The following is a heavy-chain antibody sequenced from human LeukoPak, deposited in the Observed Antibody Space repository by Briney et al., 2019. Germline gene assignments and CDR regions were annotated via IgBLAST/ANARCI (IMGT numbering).Heavy chain of an antibody. CDR3: ASLNKNSSSWYEANWFDP. CDR1: GYTFTGYY. CDR2: INPNSGGT. J-gene: IGHJ5*02. V-gene: IGHV1-2*02. D-gene: IGHD6-13*01. Sequence: ASVKVSCKASGYTFTGYYMHWVRQAPGQGLEWMGWINPNSGGTNYAQKFQGRVTMTRDTSISTAYMELSRLRSDDTAVYYCASLNKNSSSWYEANWFDPWGQGTLVTVSS.